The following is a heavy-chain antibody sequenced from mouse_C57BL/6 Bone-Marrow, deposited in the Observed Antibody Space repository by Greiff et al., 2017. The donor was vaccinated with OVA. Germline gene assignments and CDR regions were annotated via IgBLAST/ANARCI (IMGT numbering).Heavy chain of an antibody. CDR1: GFTFSDYG. CDR3: ARGGFIYPFAY. D-gene: IGHD1-1*01. V-gene: IGHV5-17*01. CDR2: ISSGSSTI. Sequence: EVKLVESGGGLVKPGGSLTLSCAASGFTFSDYGMHWVRQAPEKGLEWVAYISSGSSTIYYADTVKGRFTISRDNAKNTLFLQMTSLRSEDTAMYYCARGGFIYPFAYWGQGTLVTVSA. J-gene: IGHJ3*01.